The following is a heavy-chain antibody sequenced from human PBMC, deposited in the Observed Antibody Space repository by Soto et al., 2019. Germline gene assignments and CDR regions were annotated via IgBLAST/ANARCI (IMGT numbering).Heavy chain of an antibody. CDR2: IGAYNGNT. V-gene: IGHV1-18*01. J-gene: IGHJ4*02. CDR3: ARATLVNVGGQQDKGSDY. CDR1: GYTFTSYG. D-gene: IGHD6-13*01. Sequence: QVQLVQSGAEVKKPGASVKVSCKASGYTFTSYGISWVRQAPGQGLEWMGWIGAYNGNTNYAQKLQGRVTMTTDTSTSTAYMELRSLRSDDTAVYYCARATLVNVGGQQDKGSDYWGQGTLVTVSS.